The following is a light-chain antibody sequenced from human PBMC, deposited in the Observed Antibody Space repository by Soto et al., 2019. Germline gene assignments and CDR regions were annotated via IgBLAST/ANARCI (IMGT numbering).Light chain of an antibody. V-gene: IGKV3-15*01. Sequence: EIVLTQSPCTLSVSPGDSATLSCRSSQNVGNNLVWYQQKPGQAPRLLIYGASTRAAGIPDRFSGSGSGTEFTLTISGLQSDDFAVYYCQQFNNWPPWTFGQGTKVDIK. CDR1: QNVGNN. CDR3: QQFNNWPPWT. J-gene: IGKJ1*01. CDR2: GAS.